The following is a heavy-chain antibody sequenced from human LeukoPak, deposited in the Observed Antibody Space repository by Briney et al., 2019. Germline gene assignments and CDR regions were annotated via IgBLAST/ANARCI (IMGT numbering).Heavy chain of an antibody. CDR3: ATVRYYYDSSGYLQDY. J-gene: IGHJ4*02. D-gene: IGHD3-22*01. V-gene: IGHV1-24*01. CDR1: GYTLTELS. CDR2: FDPVDGET. Sequence: ASVKVSCKVSGYTLTELSMHWVRQAPGKGLEWMGGFDPVDGETIYAQKFQGRVTMTEDTSTDTAYMELSSLRSEDTAVYYCATVRYYYDSSGYLQDYWGQGTLVTVSS.